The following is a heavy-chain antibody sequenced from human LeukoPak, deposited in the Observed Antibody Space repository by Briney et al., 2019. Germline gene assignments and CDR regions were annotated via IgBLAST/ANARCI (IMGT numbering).Heavy chain of an antibody. CDR3: ARGGYSYGPYDY. D-gene: IGHD5-18*01. V-gene: IGHV3-23*01. CDR2: ISGSGGST. Sequence: GGSLRLSCAASGFTFSSYAMSWVRQAPGKGLEWVSAISGSGGSTYYADSVKGRFTISKDNSKNTLYLQMNSLRAEDTAVYYCARGGYSYGPYDYWGQGTLVTVSS. CDR1: GFTFSSYA. J-gene: IGHJ4*02.